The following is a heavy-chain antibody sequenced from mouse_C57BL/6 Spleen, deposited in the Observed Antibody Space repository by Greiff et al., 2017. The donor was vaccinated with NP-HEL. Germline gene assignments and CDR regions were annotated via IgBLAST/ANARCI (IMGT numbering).Heavy chain of an antibody. V-gene: IGHV1-69*01. D-gene: IGHD2-3*01. CDR3: ARGGDGYPAWFAY. Sequence: QVQLQQPGAELVMPGASVKLSCKASGYTFTSYWMHWVKQRPGQGLEWIGEIDPSDSYTNYNQKFKGKSTLTVDKSSSTAYMQLSSLTSEDSAVYYCARGGDGYPAWFAYWGQGTLVTVSA. CDR1: GYTFTSYW. CDR2: IDPSDSYT. J-gene: IGHJ3*01.